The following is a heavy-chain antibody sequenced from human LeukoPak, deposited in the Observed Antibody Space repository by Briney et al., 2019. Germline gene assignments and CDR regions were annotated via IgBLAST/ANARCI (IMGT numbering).Heavy chain of an antibody. V-gene: IGHV1-3*01. CDR3: ARPNVLLWFGELSPFDY. J-gene: IGHJ4*02. Sequence: ASVKVSCKASGYTFTSYAMHWVRQAPGQRLEWMGWINAGNGNTKYSQKFQGRVTITRDTSASTAYMELSSLRSEDTAVYYCARPNVLLWFGELSPFDYWGQGTLVTVSS. CDR2: INAGNGNT. D-gene: IGHD3-10*01. CDR1: GYTFTSYA.